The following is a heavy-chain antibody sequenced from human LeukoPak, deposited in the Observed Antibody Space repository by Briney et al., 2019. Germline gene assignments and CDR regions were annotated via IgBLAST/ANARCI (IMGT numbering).Heavy chain of an antibody. CDR3: ASRYNWNYGAFDI. D-gene: IGHD1-7*01. CDR1: GGSISGYY. Sequence: SETLSLTCTVSGGSISGYYWSWIRQPAGKGLEWIGRIYTSGSTNYNPSLKSRIIMSVDTSKNQFSLKLSSVTAADTAVYYCASRYNWNYGAFDIWGQGTMVTVSS. J-gene: IGHJ3*02. CDR2: IYTSGST. V-gene: IGHV4-4*07.